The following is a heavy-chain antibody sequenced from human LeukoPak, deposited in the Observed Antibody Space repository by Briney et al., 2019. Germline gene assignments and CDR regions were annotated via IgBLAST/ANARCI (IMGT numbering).Heavy chain of an antibody. Sequence: GASVKVSCKASGYTFTSYGISWVRQAPGQGLEWMGWISAYNGNTNYAQKLQGRVTMTTDTSTSTAYMELRSLRSDDTAVYYCARLGRAAAYFPNTSNKLDPWGQGTLVTVSS. CDR2: ISAYNGNT. CDR3: ARLGRAAAYFPNTSNKLDP. V-gene: IGHV1-18*01. J-gene: IGHJ5*02. CDR1: GYTFTSYG. D-gene: IGHD6-13*01.